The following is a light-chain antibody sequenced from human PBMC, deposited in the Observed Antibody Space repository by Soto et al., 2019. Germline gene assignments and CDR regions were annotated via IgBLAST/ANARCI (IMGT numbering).Light chain of an antibody. Sequence: IVLTQSPGTLSLSPGERATLSCRASQSVNSDYLTWYQQKPGQAPRLLIYGSSSRATGIPDRFRGSGSGTDFTLTISRLEPEDFAVYYCQQFVASPQTFGQGTKVDIK. J-gene: IGKJ1*01. CDR1: QSVNSDY. CDR3: QQFVASPQT. V-gene: IGKV3-20*01. CDR2: GSS.